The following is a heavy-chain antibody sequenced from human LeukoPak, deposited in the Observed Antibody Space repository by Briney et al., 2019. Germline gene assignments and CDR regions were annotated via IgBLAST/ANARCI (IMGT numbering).Heavy chain of an antibody. J-gene: IGHJ4*02. Sequence: GRSLRLSCAASGFTFSSYGMHWVRQAPGKGLEWVAVISYDGSNKYYADSVKGRFTISRDNSKNTLYLQMNSLRAEDTAVYYCARDVGGYSSSLADYWGQGTLVTVSS. CDR2: ISYDGSNK. V-gene: IGHV3-30*03. D-gene: IGHD6-13*01. CDR1: GFTFSSYG. CDR3: ARDVGGYSSSLADY.